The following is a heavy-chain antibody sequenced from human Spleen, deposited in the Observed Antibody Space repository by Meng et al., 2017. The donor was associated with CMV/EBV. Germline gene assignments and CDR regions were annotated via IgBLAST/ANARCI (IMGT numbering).Heavy chain of an antibody. Sequence: GESLKISCAASGFTFSSYWMHWVRQASGKGLVWVSRINSGGNSTTYADSVKGRFTISRDNAKNSLFLQMNSLRAEDTAVYYCAREGCSSTSCTTLDYWGQGAQVTVSS. CDR3: AREGCSSTSCTTLDY. CDR1: GFTFSSYW. CDR2: INSGGNST. V-gene: IGHV3-74*01. J-gene: IGHJ4*02. D-gene: IGHD2-2*01.